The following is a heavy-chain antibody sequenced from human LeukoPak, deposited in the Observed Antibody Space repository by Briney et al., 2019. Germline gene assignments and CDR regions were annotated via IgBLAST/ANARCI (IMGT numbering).Heavy chain of an antibody. CDR1: GFPFSTYD. V-gene: IGHV3-30*18. Sequence: GSLRLSCAASGFPFSTYDMHWVRQAPDKGLQWVAVISSDGYRTDYPDSVRGRFTISRDNFKNTVDLQMISVTAEDTAMYFCAKGLGTGSVLARPLHYWGQGTLVTVSS. CDR3: AKGLGTGSVLARPLHY. J-gene: IGHJ4*02. D-gene: IGHD3-10*01. CDR2: ISSDGYRT.